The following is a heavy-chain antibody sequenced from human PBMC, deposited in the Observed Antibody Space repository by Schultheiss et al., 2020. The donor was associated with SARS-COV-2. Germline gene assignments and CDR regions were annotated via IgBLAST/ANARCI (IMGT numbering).Heavy chain of an antibody. D-gene: IGHD6-25*01. CDR1: GGSISSGDYY. CDR3: ARDRLPQPPAGVYYYYCDMNA. Sequence: SETLSLTCTVSGGSISSGDYYWSWIRQPSGKDLEWIGYIYYSGSTNYNPSLKSRVTISVDTSKNQFSLKLSSVTAADTAVYYCARDRLPQPPAGVYYYYCDMNALGQGTTVTVSS. CDR2: IYYSGST. J-gene: IGHJ6*02. V-gene: IGHV4-61*08.